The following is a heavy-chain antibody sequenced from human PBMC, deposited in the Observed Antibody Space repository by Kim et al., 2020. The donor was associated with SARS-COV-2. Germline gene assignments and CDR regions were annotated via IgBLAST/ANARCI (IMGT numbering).Heavy chain of an antibody. D-gene: IGHD2-2*01. Sequence: GGSLRLSCAASGFTFSSYAMSWVRQAPGKGLEWVSAISGSGGSTYYADSVKGRFTISRDNSKNTLYLQMNSLRAEDTAVYYCAKGDCSSTSCHTRRTYYYYGMDVWGQGTTVTVSS. CDR2: ISGSGGST. J-gene: IGHJ6*02. CDR3: AKGDCSSTSCHTRRTYYYYGMDV. V-gene: IGHV3-23*01. CDR1: GFTFSSYA.